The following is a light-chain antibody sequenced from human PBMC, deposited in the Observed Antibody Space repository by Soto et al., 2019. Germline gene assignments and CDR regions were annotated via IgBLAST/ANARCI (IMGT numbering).Light chain of an antibody. CDR1: TSDVGGYNY. Sequence: QSALTQPASVSGSPGQSITISCTGTTSDVGGYNYVSWYQKNPGKAPKLMIYEVTHRPSGVSNRFSGSKSGNTASLTISGLQAEDEADYYCSSYTASNILEVFGTGTKVTVL. CDR3: SSYTASNILEV. CDR2: EVT. V-gene: IGLV2-14*01. J-gene: IGLJ1*01.